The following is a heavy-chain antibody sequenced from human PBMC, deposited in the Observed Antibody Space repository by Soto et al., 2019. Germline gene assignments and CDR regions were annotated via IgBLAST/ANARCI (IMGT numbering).Heavy chain of an antibody. CDR3: ARPKEIWGYFDY. CDR1: GGSISSSSYY. D-gene: IGHD3-16*01. J-gene: IGHJ4*02. CDR2: IYYSGST. V-gene: IGHV4-39*01. Sequence: SETLSLTCTVSGGSISSSSYYWGWIRQPPGKGLEWIGSIYYSGSTYYNPSLKSRVTISVDTSKNQFSLKLSSVTAADTAVYYCARPKEIWGYFDYWGQGTLVNVSS.